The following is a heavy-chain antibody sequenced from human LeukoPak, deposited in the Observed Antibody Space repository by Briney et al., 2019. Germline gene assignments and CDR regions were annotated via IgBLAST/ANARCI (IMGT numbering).Heavy chain of an antibody. D-gene: IGHD3-10*01. CDR2: ISERGFTI. V-gene: IGHV3-11*01. J-gene: IGHJ4*02. CDR1: GLTLSDNQ. CDR3: AVVRGVMGY. Sequence: PGGSLRLSCVVSGLTLSDNQMAWIRQAPGKGLEWLSHISERGFTIYYVDSVKGRFTISRDDAKSSVYLQMNGLRAEDTAVYYCAVVRGVMGYWGQGTLVTVSS.